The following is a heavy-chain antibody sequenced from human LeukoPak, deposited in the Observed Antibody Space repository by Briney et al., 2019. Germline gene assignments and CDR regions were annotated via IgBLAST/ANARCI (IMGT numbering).Heavy chain of an antibody. CDR3: ARVNYYDSSGSWIDY. CDR2: ISSSSTHT. V-gene: IGHV3-11*06. D-gene: IGHD3-22*01. J-gene: IGHJ4*02. CDR1: GFTFSNYA. Sequence: PGGSLRLSCAASGFTFSNYAMSWVRQAPGKGLEWVSYISSSSTHTNYADSVKGRFTISRDNAKNSVYLQMNSLRGEDTAVYYCARVNYYDSSGSWIDYWGQGTLVTVSS.